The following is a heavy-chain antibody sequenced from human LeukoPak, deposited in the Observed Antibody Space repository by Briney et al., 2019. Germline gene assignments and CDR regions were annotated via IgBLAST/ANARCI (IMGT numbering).Heavy chain of an antibody. CDR1: GFTFSNYG. V-gene: IGHV3-23*01. Sequence: GGSLRLSCAVSGFTFSNYGMHWVRQAPGKGLEWVSSISGSGGSTYADSVKGRFTISRDNSKNTLYLQMNSLRAEDTALYYCAKVRYVGYYFDTWGQGTLVTVSS. CDR2: ISGSGGST. D-gene: IGHD3-9*01. J-gene: IGHJ4*02. CDR3: AKVRYVGYYFDT.